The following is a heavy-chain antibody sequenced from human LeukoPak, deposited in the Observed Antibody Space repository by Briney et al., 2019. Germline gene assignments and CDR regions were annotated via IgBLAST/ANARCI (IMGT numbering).Heavy chain of an antibody. V-gene: IGHV4-4*07. CDR2: IYTSGST. CDR3: ARDLEYSSSWYRVYWFDP. J-gene: IGHJ5*02. D-gene: IGHD6-13*01. CDR1: SYSISTDYY. Sequence: SETLSLTCTVSSYSISTDYYWSWIRQPAGKGLEWIGRIYTSGSTNYNPSLKSRVTMSVDTSKNQFSLKLSSVTAADTAVYYCARDLEYSSSWYRVYWFDPWGQGTLVTVSS.